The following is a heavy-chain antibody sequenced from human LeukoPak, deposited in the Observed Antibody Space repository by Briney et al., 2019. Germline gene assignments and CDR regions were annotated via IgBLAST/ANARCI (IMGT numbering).Heavy chain of an antibody. CDR1: GDSVSSNSAA. D-gene: IGHD2-15*01. J-gene: IGHJ4*02. Sequence: SQTLSLTSAISGDSVSSNSAAWNWLRQSPSRGLEWLGRTYYRSNWYNDYAVSVKSRITINPDTSKNQCSLQLNSVTPEETAVYYCAREGSEGLDYWGQGTLVTVSS. CDR2: TYYRSNWYN. V-gene: IGHV6-1*01. CDR3: AREGSEGLDY.